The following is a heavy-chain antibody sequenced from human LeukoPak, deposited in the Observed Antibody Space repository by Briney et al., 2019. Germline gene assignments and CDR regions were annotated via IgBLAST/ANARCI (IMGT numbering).Heavy chain of an antibody. J-gene: IGHJ4*02. CDR2: ISTYNGNT. Sequence: ASVEVSCKASGYTFFTYGVTWVRQARGQGLAWMGWISTYNGNTIAQKFQGRVTLTTDTSTSTDYMGLRSLKSDDTAVYYCARQYGDNSGNLGHWGQGTPVTVSS. D-gene: IGHD4-23*01. V-gene: IGHV1-18*01. CDR1: GYTFFTYG. CDR3: ARQYGDNSGNLGH.